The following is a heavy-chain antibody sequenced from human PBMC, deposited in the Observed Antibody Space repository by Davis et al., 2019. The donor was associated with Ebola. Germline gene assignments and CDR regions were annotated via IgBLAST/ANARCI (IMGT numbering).Heavy chain of an antibody. Sequence: MPSETLSLTCTVSGGSISSYYWSWIRQPPGKGLEWIGYIYYSGSTNYNPSLKSRVTISVDTSKNQFSLKLSSVTAADTAVYYCARQGYYDSGSYYYFGYWGQGTLVTVSS. D-gene: IGHD3-10*01. V-gene: IGHV4-59*08. CDR1: GGSISSYY. J-gene: IGHJ4*02. CDR3: ARQGYYDSGSYYYFGY. CDR2: IYYSGST.